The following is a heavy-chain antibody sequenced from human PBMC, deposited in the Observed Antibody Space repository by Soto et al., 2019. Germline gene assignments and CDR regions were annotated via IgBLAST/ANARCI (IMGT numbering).Heavy chain of an antibody. CDR2: INSDGSST. D-gene: IGHD2-21*02. V-gene: IGHV3-74*01. J-gene: IGHJ4*02. Sequence: EVQLVESGGGLVQPGGSLRLSCAASGFTFSSYWMHWVRQAPGKGLVWVSRINSDGSSTSYADSVNGRFTISRDNAKNTLDLQMNSLRDEDTAVYYCARDLYGGNSPFDYWGQGTLVTVSS. CDR1: GFTFSSYW. CDR3: ARDLYGGNSPFDY.